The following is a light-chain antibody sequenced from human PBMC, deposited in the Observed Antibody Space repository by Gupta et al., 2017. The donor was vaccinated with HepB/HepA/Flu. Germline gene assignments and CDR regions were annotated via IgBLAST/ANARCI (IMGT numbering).Light chain of an antibody. J-gene: IGKJ2*01. CDR2: GAS. Sequence: EIVLTQSPAGTLSLSPGGRATLSCRASQSVSGSYLAWYQQKPGQAPRLLISGASNRATGIPDRFSGSGSGTDFTLTISRLEPEDFAVYYCQQYGGSLFYTFGQGTNLEIK. CDR3: QQYGGSLFYT. CDR1: QSVSGSY. V-gene: IGKV3-20*01.